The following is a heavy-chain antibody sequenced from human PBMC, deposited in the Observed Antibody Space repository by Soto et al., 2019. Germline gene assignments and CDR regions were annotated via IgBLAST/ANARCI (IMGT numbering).Heavy chain of an antibody. Sequence: SETLSLTCAVYGGSFSGYYWSWIRQPPGKGLEWIGEINHSGSTNYNPSLKSRVTISVDTSKNQFSLKLSSVTAADTAVYYCARAPSRAAAANWFDPWGQGTLVTVSS. CDR2: INHSGST. J-gene: IGHJ5*02. V-gene: IGHV4-34*01. CDR3: ARAPSRAAAANWFDP. CDR1: GGSFSGYY. D-gene: IGHD6-13*01.